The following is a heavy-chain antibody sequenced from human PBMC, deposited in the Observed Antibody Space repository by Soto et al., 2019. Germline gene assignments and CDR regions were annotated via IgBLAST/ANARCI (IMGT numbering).Heavy chain of an antibody. CDR2: ISYDGSNK. J-gene: IGHJ4*02. CDR3: AKDWGASSGSYYQPDY. Sequence: QVQLVESGGGVVQPGRSLRLSCAASGFTFSSYGMHWVRQAPGKGLEWVAVISYDGSNKYYADSVKGRFTISRDNSKKTLYLQMNSLRAEDTAVYYCAKDWGASSGSYYQPDYWGQGTLVTVSS. V-gene: IGHV3-30*18. D-gene: IGHD3-10*01. CDR1: GFTFSSYG.